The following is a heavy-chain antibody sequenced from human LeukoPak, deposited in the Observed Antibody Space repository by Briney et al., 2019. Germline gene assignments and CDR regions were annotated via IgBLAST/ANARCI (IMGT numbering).Heavy chain of an antibody. CDR2: ISYTGGT. V-gene: IGHV4-59*01. J-gene: IGHJ4*02. CDR1: GGSISSFY. CDR3: ARAASLDY. Sequence: PSETLSLTCTVSGGSISSFYWTWIRQPPGKGLEWIGHISYTGGTNYNPSLKSRVSISVGTSKQQLSLKLKSVTAADTAVYYCARAASLDYWGQGILVTVSS. D-gene: IGHD2-2*01.